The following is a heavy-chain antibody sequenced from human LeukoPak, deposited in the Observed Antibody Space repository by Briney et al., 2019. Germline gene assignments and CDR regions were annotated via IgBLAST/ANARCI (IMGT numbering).Heavy chain of an antibody. CDR1: GHSLSSSSYY. J-gene: IGHJ4*02. V-gene: IGHV4-39*01. D-gene: IGHD3-22*01. CDR2: IYYSGST. CDR3: ARLQYYYDSNGYYSLYYFDY. Sequence: SETLSLTCTVSGHSLSSSSYYWGWIRQPPGKGLEWIGNIYYSGSTYYNPSLRSRLTISLDTSKNQFSLPLSSVTAADTAVYYCARLQYYYDSNGYYSLYYFDYWGQGTVVTVSS.